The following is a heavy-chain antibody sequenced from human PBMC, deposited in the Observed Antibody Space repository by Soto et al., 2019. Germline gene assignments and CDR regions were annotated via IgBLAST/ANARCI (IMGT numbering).Heavy chain of an antibody. V-gene: IGHV3-48*01. Sequence: EVQLVESGGGLVQPGGSLRLSCAASGFTFSSYSMNWVRQAPGKGLEWVSYISSSSSTIYYADSVKGRFTISRDNAKISLYLQMNSLRAEDTAVYYCARDWGFGIVDYWGQGTLVTVSS. CDR1: GFTFSSYS. CDR3: ARDWGFGIVDY. D-gene: IGHD3-16*01. CDR2: ISSSSSTI. J-gene: IGHJ4*02.